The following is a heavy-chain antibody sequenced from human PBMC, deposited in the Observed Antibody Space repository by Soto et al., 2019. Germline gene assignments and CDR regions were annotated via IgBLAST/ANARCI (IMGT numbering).Heavy chain of an antibody. CDR2: IHNGGET. CDR3: ARDSWSQY. CDR1: GFTVSSKY. V-gene: IGHV3-66*01. Sequence: GGSLRLSCAASGFTVSSKYMSWVRQAPGKGLEWVSIIHNGGETYYADSVKDRFTVSRDNSKNTVFLQMNSLRAEDTAVYYCARDSWSQYWGQGTLVTVSS. D-gene: IGHD2-15*01. J-gene: IGHJ1*01.